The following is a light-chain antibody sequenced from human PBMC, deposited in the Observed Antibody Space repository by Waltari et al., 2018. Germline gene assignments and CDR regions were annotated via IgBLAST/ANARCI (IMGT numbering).Light chain of an antibody. Sequence: TVMTQSPATLSLSPGETATLSCRASQRVKVNLAWYQHQVGQTPRLLIYAASSRTTGIPGRFSGSGSGTDFTLTISSLQSEDFAVYYCQQYDEWPFTFGQGTKVDFK. CDR3: QQYDEWPFT. CDR1: QRVKVN. V-gene: IGKV3-15*01. CDR2: AAS. J-gene: IGKJ2*01.